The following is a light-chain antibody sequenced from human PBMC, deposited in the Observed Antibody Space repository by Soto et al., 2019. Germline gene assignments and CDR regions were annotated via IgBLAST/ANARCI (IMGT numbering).Light chain of an antibody. Sequence: QSALTQPASVSGSPGQSITISCTGTSSDIGGYNYVSWYQQHPGKAPKLMLYEVSNRPSGVSNRFSGFKSGNTASLTITGLQAEDEADYYCNSYTSSSTLYVFGTGTKRTVL. CDR2: EVS. V-gene: IGLV2-14*01. CDR3: NSYTSSSTLYV. CDR1: SSDIGGYNY. J-gene: IGLJ1*01.